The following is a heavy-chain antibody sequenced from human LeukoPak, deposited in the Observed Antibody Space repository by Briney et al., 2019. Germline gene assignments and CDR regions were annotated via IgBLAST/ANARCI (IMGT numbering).Heavy chain of an antibody. V-gene: IGHV3-33*06. J-gene: IGHJ4*02. CDR2: IWYDGSNK. CDR3: AKDRNPSTMVRGVIRMHFDC. D-gene: IGHD3-10*01. Sequence: GRSLRLSCAASGFTFSSYGMHWVRQAPGKGLEWVAVIWYDGSNKYYADSVKGRFTSSRDNSKNTLYLQMNSLRAEDTAVYYCAKDRNPSTMVRGVIRMHFDCWGQGTLVTVSS. CDR1: GFTFSSYG.